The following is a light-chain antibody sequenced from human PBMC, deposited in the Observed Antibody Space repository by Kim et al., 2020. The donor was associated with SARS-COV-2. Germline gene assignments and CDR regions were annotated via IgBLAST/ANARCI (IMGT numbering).Light chain of an antibody. CDR1: SSNIGSNP. V-gene: IGLV1-44*01. CDR3: AAWDDSLNGLV. CDR2: SNN. Sequence: GHRVTISCSGSSSNIGSNPVNWYQQLPGTAPKLLFYSNNQRPSGVPDRFSGSKSGTSASLAISGLQSEDEADYYCAAWDDSLNGLVFGGGTQLTVL. J-gene: IGLJ3*02.